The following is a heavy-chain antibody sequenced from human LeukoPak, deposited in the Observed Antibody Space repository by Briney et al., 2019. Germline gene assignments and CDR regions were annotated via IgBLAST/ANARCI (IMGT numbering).Heavy chain of an antibody. V-gene: IGHV4-61*02. Sequence: PSQTLSLTCTVSGGSISSGSYYWSWIRQPAGKGLEWIGRIYISGRTNYNPSLESRVTLSLDTSKNQFSLKLRSVTAADTAVYYCARRGNILTGSEYFQYWGQGTLVTVSS. D-gene: IGHD3-9*01. CDR3: ARRGNILTGSEYFQY. CDR1: GGSISSGSYY. J-gene: IGHJ1*01. CDR2: IYISGRT.